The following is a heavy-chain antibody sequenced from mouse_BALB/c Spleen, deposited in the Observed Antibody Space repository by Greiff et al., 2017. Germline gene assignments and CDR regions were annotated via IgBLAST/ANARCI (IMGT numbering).Heavy chain of an antibody. Sequence: EVQLVESGPGLVKPSQSLSLTCTVTGYSITSDYAWNWIRQFPGNKLEWMGYISYSGSTSYNPSLKSRISITRDTSKNQFFLQLNSVTTEDTATYYCARGGIYYGSRGGYFDVWGAGTTVTVSS. D-gene: IGHD1-1*01. CDR3: ARGGIYYGSRGGYFDV. CDR1: GYSITSDYA. J-gene: IGHJ1*01. V-gene: IGHV3-2*02. CDR2: ISYSGST.